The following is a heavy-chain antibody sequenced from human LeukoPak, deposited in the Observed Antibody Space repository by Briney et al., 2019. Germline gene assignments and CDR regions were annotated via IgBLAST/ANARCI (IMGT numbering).Heavy chain of an antibody. CDR3: VLEGNWNYIARLGITGFDP. CDR1: GGTFSSYA. Sequence: SVKVSCKASGGTFSSYAISWVRQAPGQGLEWMGRIIPIFGTANYAQKFQGRVTITTDESTSTAYMELSSLRSEDTAVYYCVLEGNWNYIARLGITGFDPWGQGTLATVSS. J-gene: IGHJ5*02. CDR2: IIPIFGTA. D-gene: IGHD1-7*01. V-gene: IGHV1-69*05.